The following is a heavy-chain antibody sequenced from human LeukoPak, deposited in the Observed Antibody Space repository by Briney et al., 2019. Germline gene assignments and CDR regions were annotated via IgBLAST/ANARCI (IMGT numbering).Heavy chain of an antibody. J-gene: IGHJ3*02. CDR1: GCTFTSYD. CDR3: ATGSSSWHDAFDI. V-gene: IGHV1-8*03. D-gene: IGHD6-13*01. Sequence: ASVKVSCKASGCTFTSYDINWVRQATGQGLEWMGWMNPNSGNTGYAQKFQGRVTITRNTSISTAYMELSTLRSEDTAVYYCATGSSSWHDAFDIWGQGTMVTVSS. CDR2: MNPNSGNT.